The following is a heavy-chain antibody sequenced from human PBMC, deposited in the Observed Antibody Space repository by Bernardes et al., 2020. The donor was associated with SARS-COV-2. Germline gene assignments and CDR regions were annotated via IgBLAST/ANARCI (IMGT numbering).Heavy chain of an antibody. Sequence: SETLSLTCTVSGGSISSGGYYWSWIRQHPGKGLEWIGYIYYSGNIYYNPSLQSRASISVDTSKNQFSLQLSSLTAADTAVYYCARVYYDRSAYYFYPADNWGQGTLVTVSS. V-gene: IGHV4-31*03. CDR3: ARVYYDRSAYYFYPADN. D-gene: IGHD3-22*01. J-gene: IGHJ4*02. CDR1: GGSISSGGYY. CDR2: IYYSGNI.